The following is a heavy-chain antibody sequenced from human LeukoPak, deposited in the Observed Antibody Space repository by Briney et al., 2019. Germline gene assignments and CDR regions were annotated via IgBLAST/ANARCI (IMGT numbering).Heavy chain of an antibody. Sequence: GGSLRLSCAASGFTFSSYSMNWVRQAPGKGLEWVAVISYDGSNKYYADSVKGRFTISRDNSKNTLYLQMNSLRAEDTAVYYCAKDRIMVRGYYFDYWGQGTLVTVSS. CDR1: GFTFSSYS. D-gene: IGHD3-10*01. CDR3: AKDRIMVRGYYFDY. CDR2: ISYDGSNK. J-gene: IGHJ4*02. V-gene: IGHV3-30*18.